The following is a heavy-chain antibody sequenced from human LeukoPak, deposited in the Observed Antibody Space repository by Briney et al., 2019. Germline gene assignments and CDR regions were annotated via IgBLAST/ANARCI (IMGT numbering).Heavy chain of an antibody. CDR1: GFTFTSYG. Sequence: PGGSLRLSCALSGFTFTSYGTHWVRQAPGEGLGWVAFILYDGSNKYYTDSVKGRFTISRDNSKNTLYLQMNSLRAEDTAVYYCAKTDFWCGYHNWFDPWGQGTLVTVSS. D-gene: IGHD3-3*01. CDR3: AKTDFWCGYHNWFDP. J-gene: IGHJ5*02. CDR2: ILYDGSNK. V-gene: IGHV3-30*02.